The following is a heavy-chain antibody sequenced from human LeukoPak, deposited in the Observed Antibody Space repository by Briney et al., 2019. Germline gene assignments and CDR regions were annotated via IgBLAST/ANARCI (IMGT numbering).Heavy chain of an antibody. CDR1: GGSISSYY. CDR2: IYYSGST. D-gene: IGHD2-15*01. Sequence: SETLSLTCTVSGGSISSYYWSWIRQPPGKGLEWIGYIYYSGSTNYNPSLKSRVTISVDTSKNQFSLKLSSVTAADTAVYYCARRRLYCSGGSCYFGAFDIWGQGTMVTVSS. CDR3: ARRRLYCSGGSCYFGAFDI. V-gene: IGHV4-59*08. J-gene: IGHJ3*02.